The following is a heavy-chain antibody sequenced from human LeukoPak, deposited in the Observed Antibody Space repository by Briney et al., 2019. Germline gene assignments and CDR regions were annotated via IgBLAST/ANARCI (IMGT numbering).Heavy chain of an antibody. Sequence: GGSLRLSCAASGFTFGSYAMSWVRQAPGKGLEWVSTISASGGSSYYADSVKGRFTISRDNSKNTLYLQMNSLRAEDTAVYYCAKALGGSLYSLDYWGQGTLVTVSS. CDR2: ISASGGSS. J-gene: IGHJ4*02. CDR3: AKALGGSLYSLDY. V-gene: IGHV3-23*01. D-gene: IGHD2-15*01. CDR1: GFTFGSYA.